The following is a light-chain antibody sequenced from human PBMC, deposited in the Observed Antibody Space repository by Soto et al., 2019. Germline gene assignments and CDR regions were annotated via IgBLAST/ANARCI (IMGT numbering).Light chain of an antibody. Sequence: DIQMTQSPSSLSASVGDRVTITCRASQTISTYLDWYQQKPGKAPKLLIYAASTLQSGVPSRFSGSGSGTDSTLTINSLQPEDFATYYCQQSHGIPYTFGHGTKLESK. CDR2: AAS. J-gene: IGKJ2*01. CDR1: QTISTY. V-gene: IGKV1-39*01. CDR3: QQSHGIPYT.